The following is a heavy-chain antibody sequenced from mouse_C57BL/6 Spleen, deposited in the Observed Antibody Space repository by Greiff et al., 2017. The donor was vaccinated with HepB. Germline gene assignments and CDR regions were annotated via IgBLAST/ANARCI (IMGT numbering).Heavy chain of an antibody. J-gene: IGHJ3*01. CDR3: ARGSGYPFAY. Sequence: QVQLQQPGAELVRPGSSVKLSCKASGYTFTSYWMHWVKQRPIQGLEWIGNIDPADSETHYNQKFKDKATLTVDKSSSTAYMQLSSLTSEDSAVYYCARGSGYPFAYWGQGTLVTVSA. V-gene: IGHV1-52*01. D-gene: IGHD3-2*02. CDR1: GYTFTSYW. CDR2: IDPADSET.